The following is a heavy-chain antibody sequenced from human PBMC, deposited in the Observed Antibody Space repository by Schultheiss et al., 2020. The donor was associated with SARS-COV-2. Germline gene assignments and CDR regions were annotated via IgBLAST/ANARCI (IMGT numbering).Heavy chain of an antibody. Sequence: GGSLRLSCAASGFTFSSYEMNWVRQAPGKGLEWVSYISSSGSTIYYADSVKGRFTISRDNAKNSLYLQMNSLRAEDTAVYYCARVGLYCGGDCYSRIFDHWGQGTLVTVSS. CDR3: ARVGLYCGGDCYSRIFDH. CDR2: ISSSGSTI. D-gene: IGHD2-21*02. CDR1: GFTFSSYE. J-gene: IGHJ4*02. V-gene: IGHV3-48*03.